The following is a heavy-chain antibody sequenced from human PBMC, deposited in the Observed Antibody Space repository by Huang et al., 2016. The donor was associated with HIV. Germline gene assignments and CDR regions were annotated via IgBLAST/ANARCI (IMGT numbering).Heavy chain of an antibody. CDR2: IYYSGDT. Sequence: QLQLQESGPGLVRPSETLSLICTVSGGSITVSNYYGGWIRQPPGKGLEWIGSIYYSGDTDYNPSLKSRVTMSVDTSKNRFSLDIRSVAVADTAIYYCARHFGSWSGYFDSWGQGTLVPVSS. D-gene: IGHD3-10*01. CDR3: ARHFGSWSGYFDS. V-gene: IGHV4-39*01. CDR1: GGSITVSNYY. J-gene: IGHJ4*02.